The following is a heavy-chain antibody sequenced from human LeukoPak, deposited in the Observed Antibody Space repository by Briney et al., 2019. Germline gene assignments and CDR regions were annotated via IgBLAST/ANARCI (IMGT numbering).Heavy chain of an antibody. Sequence: ASVKVSCKASGYTFTSYAMHWVRQAPGQRLEWMGWINAGNGNTKYSQKFQGRVTITRDTSASTAYMELSSLRSEDTAVYYCASYDTLTGYYNYWGQGALVTVSS. CDR2: INAGNGNT. J-gene: IGHJ4*02. CDR3: ASYDTLTGYYNY. V-gene: IGHV1-3*01. CDR1: GYTFTSYA. D-gene: IGHD3-9*01.